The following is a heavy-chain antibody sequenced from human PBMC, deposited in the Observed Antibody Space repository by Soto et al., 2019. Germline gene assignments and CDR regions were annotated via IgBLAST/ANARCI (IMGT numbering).Heavy chain of an antibody. CDR1: GGTFSSYA. Sequence: ASVKVSCKASGGTFSSYAISWVRQAPGQGLEWMGGIIPIFGTANYAQKFQGRVTITADKSTSTAYMELSSLRSEDTAVYYCARGGVKSDYYDSSGYFDSWGQGTLVTVSS. CDR2: IIPIFGTA. V-gene: IGHV1-69*06. CDR3: ARGGVKSDYYDSSGYFDS. D-gene: IGHD3-22*01. J-gene: IGHJ4*02.